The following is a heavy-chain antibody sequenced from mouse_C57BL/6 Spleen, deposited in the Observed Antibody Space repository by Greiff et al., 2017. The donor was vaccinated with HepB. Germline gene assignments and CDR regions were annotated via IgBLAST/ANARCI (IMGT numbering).Heavy chain of an antibody. CDR1: GFTFSDYG. CDR3: ANSYYYGSSWFAY. V-gene: IGHV5-17*01. CDR2: ISSGSSTI. J-gene: IGHJ3*01. D-gene: IGHD1-1*01. Sequence: EVQVVESGGGLVKPGGSLKLSCAASGFTFSDYGMHWVRQAPEKGLEWVAYISSGSSTIYYADTVKGRFTISRDNAKNTLFLQMTSLRSEDTAMYYCANSYYYGSSWFAYWGQGTLVTVSA.